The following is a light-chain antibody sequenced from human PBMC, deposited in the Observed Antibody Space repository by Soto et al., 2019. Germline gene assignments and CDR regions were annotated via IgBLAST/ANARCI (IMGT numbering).Light chain of an antibody. V-gene: IGLV2-8*02. CDR3: NSYAGSNNLV. Sequence: QSALTQPPSASRSPGQSVTISCTGTSSDVGAFVSWYQQHPGRAPKLLIYEVTERPSGVPDRFSGSKSGNTASLTVSGLQAEDEADYYCNSYAGSNNLVFGGGTKLTVL. CDR2: EVT. J-gene: IGLJ2*01. CDR1: SSDVGAF.